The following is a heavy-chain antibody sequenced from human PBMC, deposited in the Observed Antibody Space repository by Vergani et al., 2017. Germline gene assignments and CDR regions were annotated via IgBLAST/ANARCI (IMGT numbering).Heavy chain of an antibody. CDR1: GFTFSSYA. Sequence: QVQLVESGGGVVQPGRSLRLPWAASGFTFSSYAMHWVRQAPGKGLEWVAVISYDGSNKYYAESVKGRFTISRDNSKNTLYLPMNSLRAEDTAVYYCARTYSXSRGYYFRAPQSYYWGQGTLVTVSS. CDR3: ARTYSXSRGYYFRAPQSYY. J-gene: IGHJ4*02. CDR2: ISYDGSNK. V-gene: IGHV3-30-3*01. D-gene: IGHD3-22*01.